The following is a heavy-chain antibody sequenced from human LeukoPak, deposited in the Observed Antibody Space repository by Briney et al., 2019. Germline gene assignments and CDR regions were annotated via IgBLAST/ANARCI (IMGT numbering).Heavy chain of an antibody. D-gene: IGHD3-22*01. CDR3: AVRYYYDSSGYPVWS. J-gene: IGHJ3*01. Sequence: SETLSLTCAVSGGSISSGGYSWSWLRQPPGKGLEWIGYIYHSGSTYYNPSLKSRVTISVDRSKNQFSLKLSSVTAADTAVYYCAVRYYYDSSGYPVWSWGQGTMVTVSS. CDR1: GGSISSGGYS. V-gene: IGHV4-30-2*01. CDR2: IYHSGST.